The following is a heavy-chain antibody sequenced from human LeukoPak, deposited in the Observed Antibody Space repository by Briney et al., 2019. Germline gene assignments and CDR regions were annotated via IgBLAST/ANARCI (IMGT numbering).Heavy chain of an antibody. CDR3: AGDYYYYGMDV. CDR2: ISWNSGSI. J-gene: IGHJ6*02. V-gene: IGHV3-9*01. Sequence: GGSLRLSCAASGFTFDDYAMHWVRQAPGKGLEWVSGISWNSGSIGYADSVKGRFTISRDNAKNSLYLQMNSLRAEDTALYYCAGDYYYYGMDVWGQGTTVTVFS. CDR1: GFTFDDYA.